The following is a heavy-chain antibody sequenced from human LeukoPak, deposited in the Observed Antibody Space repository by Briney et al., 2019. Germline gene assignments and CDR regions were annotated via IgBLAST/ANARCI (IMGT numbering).Heavy chain of an antibody. Sequence: ASVKVSCKASGYTFTGYYMHWVRQAPGQGLEWMGWINPNSGGTNYAQKFQGRVTMTRDTSISTAYMELRSLRSDDTAVYYCARHSYYDSSGYYFGFRLYYFDYWGQGTLVTVSS. CDR3: ARHSYYDSSGYYFGFRLYYFDY. CDR1: GYTFTGYY. V-gene: IGHV1-2*02. D-gene: IGHD3-22*01. CDR2: INPNSGGT. J-gene: IGHJ4*02.